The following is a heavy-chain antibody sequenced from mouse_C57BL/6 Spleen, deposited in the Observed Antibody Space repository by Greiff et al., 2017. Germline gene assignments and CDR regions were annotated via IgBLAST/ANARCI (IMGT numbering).Heavy chain of an antibody. Sequence: VQLQQSGAELVRPGTSVKMSCKASGYTFTNYWIGWAKQRPGHGLEWIGDIYPGGGYTNYNEKFKGKATLTADKSSSTAYMQFSSLTSEDSAIYYCARGDEGAMDDWGQGTSVTVSS. CDR3: ARGDEGAMDD. CDR2: IYPGGGYT. V-gene: IGHV1-63*01. CDR1: GYTFTNYW. D-gene: IGHD3-3*01. J-gene: IGHJ4*01.